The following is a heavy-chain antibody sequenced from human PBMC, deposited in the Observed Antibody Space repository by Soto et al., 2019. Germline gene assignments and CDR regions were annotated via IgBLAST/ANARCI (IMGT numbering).Heavy chain of an antibody. V-gene: IGHV1-69*01. CDR3: ESELDYGDYPY. J-gene: IGHJ4*02. CDR1: GGTFSSYA. D-gene: IGHD4-17*01. CDR2: IIPIFGTA. Sequence: QVQLVQSGAEVKKPGSSVKVSCKASGGTFSSYAISWVRQAPGQGLGWMGGIIPIFGTANYAQKFQGRVTITADESTSTAYMEPSSLSSEDTAVYYCESELDYGDYPYWGQGTLVTVSS.